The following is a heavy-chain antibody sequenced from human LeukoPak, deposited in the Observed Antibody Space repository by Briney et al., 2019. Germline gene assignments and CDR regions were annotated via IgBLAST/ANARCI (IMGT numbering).Heavy chain of an antibody. V-gene: IGHV4-59*01. D-gene: IGHD3-22*01. Sequence: SETLPLTCTVSGGSISSYYWSWIRQPPGKGLEWIGYIYYSGSTNYNPSLKSRVTISVDTSKNQFSLKLSSVTAADTAVYYCARGPWDSSGRIPRHDAFDIWGQGTMVTVSS. CDR1: GGSISSYY. J-gene: IGHJ3*02. CDR3: ARGPWDSSGRIPRHDAFDI. CDR2: IYYSGST.